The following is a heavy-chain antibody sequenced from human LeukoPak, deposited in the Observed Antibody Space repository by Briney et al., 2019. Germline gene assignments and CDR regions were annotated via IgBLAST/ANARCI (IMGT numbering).Heavy chain of an antibody. D-gene: IGHD3-22*01. V-gene: IGHV4-4*07. J-gene: IGHJ3*02. CDR3: ARDGSGSLGRDAFDI. CDR2: IYTSGST. CDR1: GGSISSYY. Sequence: SETLSLTCTVSGGSISSYYWSWIRQPAGKGLEWIGRIYTSGSTNYNPSLKSRVTMSVDTSKNQFSLKLSSVTAAGTAEYYCARDGSGSLGRDAFDIWGQGTMVTVSS.